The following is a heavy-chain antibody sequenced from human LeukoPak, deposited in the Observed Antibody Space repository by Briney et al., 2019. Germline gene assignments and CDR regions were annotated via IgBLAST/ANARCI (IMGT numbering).Heavy chain of an antibody. D-gene: IGHD3-9*01. CDR2: IYYSGST. CDR1: GGSVSSGSYY. Sequence: SETLSLTCTVSGGSVSSGSYYWSWIRQPPGKGLEWIGYIYYSGSTSYNPSLKSRVTISVDTSKNQFSLKLSSVTAADTAVYYCARGSFSTYYDILTGYYKTPYYFDYWGQGTLVTVSS. J-gene: IGHJ4*02. V-gene: IGHV4-61*01. CDR3: ARGSFSTYYDILTGYYKTPYYFDY.